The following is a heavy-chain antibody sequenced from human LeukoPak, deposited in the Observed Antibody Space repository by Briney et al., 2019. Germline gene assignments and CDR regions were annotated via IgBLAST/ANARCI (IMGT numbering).Heavy chain of an antibody. CDR3: ARAGNYRFDY. J-gene: IGHJ4*02. CDR1: GGSFSGYY. V-gene: IGHV4-34*01. D-gene: IGHD1-14*01. CDR2: INHSGST. Sequence: KASETLSLTCAVYGGSFSGYYWSWIRQPPGKGLEWIGEINHSGSTNYNPSLKSRVTISVDTSKNQFSLKLSSVTAADTAVYYCARAGNYRFDYWGQGTLVTVSS.